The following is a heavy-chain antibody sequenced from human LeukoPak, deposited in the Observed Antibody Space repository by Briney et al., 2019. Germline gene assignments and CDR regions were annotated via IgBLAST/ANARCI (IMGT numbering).Heavy chain of an antibody. J-gene: IGHJ6*03. CDR1: GYTFTSYG. CDR2: ISAYNGNT. CDR3: AKYYGDYPYYYYYMDV. D-gene: IGHD4-17*01. Sequence: ASVKVSCKASGYTFTSYGISWVRQAPGQGLEWMGWISAYNGNTNYAQKVQGRVTMTTDTSTSTAYMELSSLRSEDTAVYYCAKYYGDYPYYYYYMDVWGKGTTVTVSS. V-gene: IGHV1-18*01.